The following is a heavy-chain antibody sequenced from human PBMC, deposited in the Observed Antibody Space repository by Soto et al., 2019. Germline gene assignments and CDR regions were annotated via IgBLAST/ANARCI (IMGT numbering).Heavy chain of an antibody. CDR1: GFTFSSYG. CDR2: ISYDGSNK. CDR3: AKSWFGELSYVDY. J-gene: IGHJ4*02. V-gene: IGHV3-30*18. D-gene: IGHD3-10*01. Sequence: GGSLRLSCAASGFTFSSYGMHWVRQAPGKGLEWVAVISYDGSNKYYADSVKGRFTISGDNSKNTLYLQMNSLRAEDTAVYYCAKSWFGELSYVDYWGQGTLVTVSS.